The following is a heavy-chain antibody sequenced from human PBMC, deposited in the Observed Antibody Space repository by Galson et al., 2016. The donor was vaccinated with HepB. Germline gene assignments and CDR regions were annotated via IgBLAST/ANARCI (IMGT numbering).Heavy chain of an antibody. V-gene: IGHV4-39*01. CDR1: GDSLNSGSYF. D-gene: IGHD2-8*01. J-gene: IGHJ6*02. CDR2: IYYSGTI. CDR3: ATMVPEYYFAMHV. Sequence: SETLSLTCTVSGDSLNSGSYFWAWIRQPPGRGLEWITSIYYSGTIYYSPSLKSRVTISTDKANHQFSLRLTSVSAADTAVYYCATMVPEYYFAMHVWGLGTTVTVSS.